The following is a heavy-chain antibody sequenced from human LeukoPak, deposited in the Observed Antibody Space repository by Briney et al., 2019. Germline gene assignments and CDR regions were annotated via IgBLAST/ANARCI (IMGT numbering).Heavy chain of an antibody. Sequence: PGGSLRHSCAASGFTFSSYSMNWVRQAPGKGLEWVSSISSSSSYIYYADSVKGRFTISRDNAKNSLYLQMNSLRAEDTAVYYCAREVGIQLWTTHWGQGTLVTVSS. CDR2: ISSSSSYI. CDR3: AREVGIQLWTTH. D-gene: IGHD5-18*01. V-gene: IGHV3-21*01. J-gene: IGHJ4*02. CDR1: GFTFSSYS.